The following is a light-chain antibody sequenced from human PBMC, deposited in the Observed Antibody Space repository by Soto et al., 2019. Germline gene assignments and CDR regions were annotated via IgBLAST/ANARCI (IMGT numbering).Light chain of an antibody. CDR1: QSLLHSNGYNY. J-gene: IGKJ1*01. CDR2: LGS. V-gene: IGKV2-28*01. Sequence: DIVMTQSPLSLPVTSGEPATISCRSSQSLLHSNGYNYLDWYLQKPRQAPQLLIYLGSTRASGVPDRFSGSGSGTDFTLKISRVEAEDVGIYYCMQALQTPPTFGQGTKVEIK. CDR3: MQALQTPPT.